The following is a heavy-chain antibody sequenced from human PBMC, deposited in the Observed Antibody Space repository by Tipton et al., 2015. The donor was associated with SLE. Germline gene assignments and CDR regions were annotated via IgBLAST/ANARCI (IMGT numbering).Heavy chain of an antibody. Sequence: TLSLTCTVSGGSISSGGYYWSWIRQHPGKGLEWIGYIYYSGSTYYNPSLKSRVTISVDTSKNQFSLKLSSVTAADTAVYYCARGLVASTTVADGWYFDLWGRGTLVTVSS. CDR2: IYYSGST. CDR1: GGSISSGGYY. J-gene: IGHJ2*01. D-gene: IGHD4-23*01. CDR3: ARGLVASTTVADGWYFDL. V-gene: IGHV4-31*03.